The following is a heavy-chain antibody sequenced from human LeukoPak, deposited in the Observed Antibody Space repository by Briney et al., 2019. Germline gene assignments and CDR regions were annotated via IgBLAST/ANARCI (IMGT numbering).Heavy chain of an antibody. J-gene: IGHJ6*03. CDR2: TYYRSKWYN. V-gene: IGHV6-1*01. Sequence: SQTLSLTCAISGDSVSSNSAAWNWIRQSPSRGLEWLGRTYYRSKWYNDYAVSVKSRITINPDTSKNQFSLQLNSVTPEDTAVYYCAGGGQLDQVGYYYYYMDVWGKGTTVTVSS. D-gene: IGHD6-13*01. CDR1: GDSVSSNSAA. CDR3: AGGGQLDQVGYYYYYMDV.